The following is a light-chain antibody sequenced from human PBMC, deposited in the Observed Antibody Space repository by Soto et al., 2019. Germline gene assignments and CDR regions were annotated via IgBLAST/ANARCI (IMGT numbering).Light chain of an antibody. CDR1: QSISGY. Sequence: DIQMTQSPSSLSASVGDRVTITCRASQSISGYLKWYQQKPGKAPNLLIYAASSLQSGVPPRFSGSESGTDFTLTITSLQPEDFATYYSQQSYSTHLYTFGQENKLAIK. CDR2: AAS. CDR3: QQSYSTHLYT. V-gene: IGKV1-39*01. J-gene: IGKJ2*01.